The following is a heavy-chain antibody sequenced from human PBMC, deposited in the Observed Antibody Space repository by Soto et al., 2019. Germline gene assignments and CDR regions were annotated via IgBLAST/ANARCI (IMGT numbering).Heavy chain of an antibody. J-gene: IGHJ4*02. Sequence: ASVKVSCKASVYTFTSYGISWVRQAPGQGLEWMGWISAYNGNTNYAQKLQGRVTMTTDTSTSTAYMELRSLRSDDTAVYYCVRITIFGVVIIQDYWGQGTLVTVSS. CDR1: VYTFTSYG. V-gene: IGHV1-18*01. D-gene: IGHD3-3*01. CDR3: VRITIFGVVIIQDY. CDR2: ISAYNGNT.